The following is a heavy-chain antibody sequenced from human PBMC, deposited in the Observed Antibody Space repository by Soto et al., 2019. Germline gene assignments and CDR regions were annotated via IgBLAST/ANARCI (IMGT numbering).Heavy chain of an antibody. Sequence: EVQLVESGGSVVRPGGSLRLSCVVSGFTSGAYGMSWVRQGPGKGLEWVAGLNWNGARTTYADSVKGRFTVSRDNAKNSLYLQMNSLRAEDTAFYYCTREGDYGDYIGWYVDLWGRGTLVTVSS. CDR2: LNWNGART. D-gene: IGHD4-17*01. V-gene: IGHV3-20*04. J-gene: IGHJ2*01. CDR3: TREGDYGDYIGWYVDL. CDR1: GFTSGAYG.